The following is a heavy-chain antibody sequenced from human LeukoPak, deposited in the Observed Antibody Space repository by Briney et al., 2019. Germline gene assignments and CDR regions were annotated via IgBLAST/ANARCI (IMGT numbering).Heavy chain of an antibody. CDR3: ASSPSGSYSQIDY. V-gene: IGHV4-59*08. J-gene: IGHJ4*02. CDR2: ISYIGST. CDR1: GDSFSSHY. Sequence: SETLSLTCTVSGDSFSSHYWTWIRQPPGKGLEWIGYISYIGSTNYNPSLTSRVTISVDTSKNQYSLELSSVTAADTAVYYCASSPSGSYSQIDYWGQATLLTVSS. D-gene: IGHD1-26*01.